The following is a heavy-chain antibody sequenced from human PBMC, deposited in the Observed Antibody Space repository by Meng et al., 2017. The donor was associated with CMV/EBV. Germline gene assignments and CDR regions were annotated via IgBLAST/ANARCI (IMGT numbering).Heavy chain of an antibody. J-gene: IGHJ4*02. D-gene: IGHD6-13*01. CDR3: ARIAAAGRFDY. CDR1: GFSLSSTEGG. Sequence: QITLQESGPTLVKPTQTLSLTCTVSGFSLSSTEGGVSWIRQPPGKALEWLSLIYWDDDKSYSPSLKSRLTITKDTSKNQVVLTMTNMDPVDTSTYYCARIAAAGRFDYWGQGTLVTVSS. CDR2: IYWDDDK. V-gene: IGHV2-5*02.